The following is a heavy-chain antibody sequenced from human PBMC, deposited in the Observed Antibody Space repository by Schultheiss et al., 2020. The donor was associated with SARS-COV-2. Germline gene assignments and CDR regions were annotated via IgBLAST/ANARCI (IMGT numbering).Heavy chain of an antibody. CDR1: GGSIISGSYY. CDR3: AREWAPAFFDY. CDR2: IYTSGST. D-gene: IGHD1-26*01. Sequence: SQTLSLTCTVSGGSIISGSYYWSWIRQPAGKGLEWIGRIYTSGSTNYNPSLKSRVTISVDTSKNQFSLKLSSVTAADTAVYYCAREWAPAFFDYWGQGTLVTVSS. V-gene: IGHV4-61*02. J-gene: IGHJ4*02.